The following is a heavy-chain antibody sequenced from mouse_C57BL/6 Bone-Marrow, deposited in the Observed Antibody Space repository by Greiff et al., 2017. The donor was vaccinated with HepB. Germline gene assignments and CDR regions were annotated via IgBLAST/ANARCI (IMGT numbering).Heavy chain of an antibody. CDR1: GFTFSSYA. Sequence: DVMLVESGGDLVKPGGSLKLSCAASGFTFSSYAMSWVRRIPAKRLGWFATISSGGSYTYYPASVKGRFTISRDNAKNTLYLQMSSLKSEDTAMYYCARQGYYGSSYGYFDVWGTGTTVTVSS. CDR3: ARQGYYGSSYGYFDV. V-gene: IGHV5-6*02. J-gene: IGHJ1*03. D-gene: IGHD1-1*01. CDR2: ISSGGSYT.